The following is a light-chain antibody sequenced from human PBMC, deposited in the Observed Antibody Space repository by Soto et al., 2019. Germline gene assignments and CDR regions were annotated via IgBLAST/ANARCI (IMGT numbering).Light chain of an antibody. V-gene: IGKV1-39*01. CDR2: TAS. J-gene: IGKJ5*01. CDR3: QHSYSIPIT. Sequence: DIQMTQSPSSLSASVGDRVTITCRASQSISSYLNWYQQKPGKAPKLLIYTASSLQSGVPSSFSGSGSGTDFTLTISSLQPEDFATYYCQHSYSIPITFGQGTRLEIK. CDR1: QSISSY.